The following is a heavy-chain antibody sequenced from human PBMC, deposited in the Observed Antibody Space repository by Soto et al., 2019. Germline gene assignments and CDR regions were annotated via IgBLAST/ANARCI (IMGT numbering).Heavy chain of an antibody. Sequence: GGSLRLSCTASGFTFSSYVMAWVRQAPGKGLEWVSGISDSGGSTYYADPVKGRFTISRDNSKDTLYLQMNTLRAEDTAIYYCANGFRGLIPYWGQGTLVTVSS. V-gene: IGHV3-23*01. CDR2: ISDSGGST. J-gene: IGHJ4*02. CDR1: GFTFSSYV. D-gene: IGHD3-10*01. CDR3: ANGFRGLIPY.